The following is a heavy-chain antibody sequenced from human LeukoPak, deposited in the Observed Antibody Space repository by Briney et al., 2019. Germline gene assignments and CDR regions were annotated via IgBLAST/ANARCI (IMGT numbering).Heavy chain of an antibody. D-gene: IGHD3-10*01. CDR2: IYYSGST. V-gene: IGHV4-59*12. Sequence: SETLSLTCTVSGGSISSYYWSWIRQPPGKGLEWIGYIYYSGSTNYNPSLKSRVTISVDTSKNQFSLKLSSVTAADTAVYYCARMSEYYYGSGSHRGFDYWGQGTLVTVSS. CDR1: GGSISSYY. CDR3: ARMSEYYYGSGSHRGFDY. J-gene: IGHJ4*02.